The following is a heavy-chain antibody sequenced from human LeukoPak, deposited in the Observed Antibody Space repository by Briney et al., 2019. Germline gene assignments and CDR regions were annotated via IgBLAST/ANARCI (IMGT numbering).Heavy chain of an antibody. V-gene: IGHV3-53*01. CDR2: IYSGGST. CDR1: GFTVSSNY. J-gene: IGHJ6*02. CDR3: AREDYDILTGYEGMDV. Sequence: RGSLRLSCAASGFTVSSNYMSWVRQAPGKGLEWVSVIYSGGSTYYADSVKGRFTISRDNSKNTLYLQMNSLRAEDTAVYYCAREDYDILTGYEGMDVWGQGTTVTVSS. D-gene: IGHD3-9*01.